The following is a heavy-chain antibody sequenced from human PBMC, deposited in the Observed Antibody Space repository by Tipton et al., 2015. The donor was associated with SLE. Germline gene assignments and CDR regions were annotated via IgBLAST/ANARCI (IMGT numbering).Heavy chain of an antibody. V-gene: IGHV4-39*07. D-gene: IGHD6-13*01. CDR1: GGSIIGISYY. Sequence: TLSLTCSVSGGSIIGISYYWDWIRQPPGKGLEWIGSIYYSGNTYYNPSVKSRVTISIDPSKIQFSLRLKSVTPVDTAVYYCARESTDAAGLGMDVWAKRPRSPSP. CDR3: ARESTDAAGLGMDV. CDR2: IYYSGNT. J-gene: IGHJ6*02.